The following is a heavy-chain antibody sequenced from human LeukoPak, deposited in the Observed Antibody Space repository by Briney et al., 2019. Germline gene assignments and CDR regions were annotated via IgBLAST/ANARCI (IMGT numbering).Heavy chain of an antibody. V-gene: IGHV3-30*18. CDR1: GFTFSTYG. CDR2: ISYDGSSK. D-gene: IGHD6-13*01. CDR3: AKDLAKAYSSSWYLLGMDV. J-gene: IGHJ6*02. Sequence: PGGSLRLSCAASGFTFSTYGMHWVGQAPGKGVEGVAVISYDGSSKIYADSVKGRFTISRDNSKNTLYLQMNSLRAEDTAVYYCAKDLAKAYSSSWYLLGMDVWGQGTTVTVSS.